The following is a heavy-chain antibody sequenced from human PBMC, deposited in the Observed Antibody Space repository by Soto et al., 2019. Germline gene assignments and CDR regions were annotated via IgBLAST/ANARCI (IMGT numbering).Heavy chain of an antibody. CDR1: GLTIGNAW. Sequence: EVQLVESGGGFIYPGGSLRLPCAASGLTIGNAWLNWARRAQGKGLEWVGRIKTNTEGGTTDYAAAVKGRFTVSRDDSKNTLYLQMNSLKTEDTAVYYCTTGSVEGVWGQGTTVTVSS. J-gene: IGHJ6*02. V-gene: IGHV3-15*07. CDR3: TTGSVEGV. CDR2: IKTNTEGGTT. D-gene: IGHD2-15*01.